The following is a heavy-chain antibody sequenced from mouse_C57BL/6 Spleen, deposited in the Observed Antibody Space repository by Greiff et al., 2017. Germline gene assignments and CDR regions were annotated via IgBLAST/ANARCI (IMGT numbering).Heavy chain of an antibody. Sequence: VQLQQSGAELVKPGASVKMSCKASGYTFTSYWITWVKQRPGQGLEWIGDIYPGSGSTNYNEKFKSKATLTVDTSSSTAYMQLSSLTSEDSAVYYCARYPSHYYGSSYYFDYWGQGTTLTVSS. CDR1: GYTFTSYW. CDR2: IYPGSGST. CDR3: ARYPSHYYGSSYYFDY. J-gene: IGHJ2*01. D-gene: IGHD1-1*01. V-gene: IGHV1-55*01.